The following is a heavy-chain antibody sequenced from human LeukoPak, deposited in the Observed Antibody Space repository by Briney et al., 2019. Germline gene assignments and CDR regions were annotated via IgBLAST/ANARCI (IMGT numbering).Heavy chain of an antibody. D-gene: IGHD1-26*01. Sequence: SETLSLTCTVSGGSISSYYWSWIRQPPGKGLEWIGYIYYSGSTNYNPSLKSRVTTSVDTSKNQFSLKLSSVTAADTAVYYCARDSGSYPHWFAPWGQGTLVTVSS. CDR2: IYYSGST. CDR1: GGSISSYY. CDR3: ARDSGSYPHWFAP. J-gene: IGHJ5*02. V-gene: IGHV4-59*01.